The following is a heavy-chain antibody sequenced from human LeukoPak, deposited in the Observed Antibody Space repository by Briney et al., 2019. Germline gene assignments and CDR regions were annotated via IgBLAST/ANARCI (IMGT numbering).Heavy chain of an antibody. CDR1: GFTLDDYA. Sequence: GGSLRLSFAASGFTLDDYAMHWVRQAPGKGLEWVSGISETGGTIVYADSVKGRFTISRDNARNSLYLQMNSLRAEDTALYYCAKRPRSGWYFDYWGQGTLVTVSS. J-gene: IGHJ4*02. CDR3: AKRPRSGWYFDY. V-gene: IGHV3-9*01. D-gene: IGHD6-19*01. CDR2: ISETGGTI.